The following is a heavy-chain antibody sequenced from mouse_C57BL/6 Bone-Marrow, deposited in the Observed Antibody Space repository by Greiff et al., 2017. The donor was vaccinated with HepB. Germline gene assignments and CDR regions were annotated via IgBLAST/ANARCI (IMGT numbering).Heavy chain of an antibody. CDR1: GFTFSDYY. CDR3: ARTDYGSFYAMDY. Sequence: EVQRVESEGGLVQPGSSMKLSCTASGFTFSDYYMAWVRQVPEKGLEWVANINYDGSSTYYLDSLKSRFIISRDNAKNILYLQMSSLKSEDTATYYCARTDYGSFYAMDYWGQGTSVTVSS. CDR2: INYDGSST. D-gene: IGHD1-1*01. V-gene: IGHV5-16*01. J-gene: IGHJ4*01.